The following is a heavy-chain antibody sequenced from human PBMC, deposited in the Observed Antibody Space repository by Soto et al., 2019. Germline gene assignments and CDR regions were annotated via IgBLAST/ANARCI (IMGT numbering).Heavy chain of an antibody. J-gene: IGHJ6*02. D-gene: IGHD2-15*01. CDR2: ISSSGSTI. Sequence: QVQLVESGGGLVKPGGSLRLSCAASGFTFSDYYMSWIRQAPGKGLEWVSYISSSGSTIYYADSVKGRFTISRDNAKKSLYLQMNSLRAEDTAVYYCACEGSDCSGGSCYPHYDYYYGMDVWGQGTTVTVSS. CDR3: ACEGSDCSGGSCYPHYDYYYGMDV. V-gene: IGHV3-11*01. CDR1: GFTFSDYY.